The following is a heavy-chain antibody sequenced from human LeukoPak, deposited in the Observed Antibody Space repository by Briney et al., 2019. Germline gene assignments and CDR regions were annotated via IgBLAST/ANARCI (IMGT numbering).Heavy chain of an antibody. CDR1: GFTFSSYA. V-gene: IGHV3-30*04. J-gene: IGHJ4*02. D-gene: IGHD5-12*01. Sequence: GGSLRLSCAASGFTFSSYAMHWVRQAPGKGLEWVAVISYDGSNKYYADSVKGRFTISRDNSKSTLYLQMNSLRAEDTAVYYCAKWKWLLTFLLWGQGTLVTVSS. CDR2: ISYDGSNK. CDR3: AKWKWLLTFLL.